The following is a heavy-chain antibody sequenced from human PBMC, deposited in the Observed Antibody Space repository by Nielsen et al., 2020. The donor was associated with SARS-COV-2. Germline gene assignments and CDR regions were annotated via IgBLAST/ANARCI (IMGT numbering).Heavy chain of an antibody. CDR2: INHSGST. V-gene: IGHV4-34*01. CDR1: GGSFSGYY. Sequence: GSLRLSCAVYGGSFSGYYWSWIRQPPGKGLEWIGEINHSGSTNYNPSLKSRVTISVDTSKNQFSLKLSSVTAADTAVYYCARTPYWFDPWGQGTLVTVSS. CDR3: ARTPYWFDP. J-gene: IGHJ5*02.